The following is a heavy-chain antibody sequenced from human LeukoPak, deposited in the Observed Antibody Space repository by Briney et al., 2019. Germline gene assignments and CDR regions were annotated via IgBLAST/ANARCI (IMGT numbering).Heavy chain of an antibody. D-gene: IGHD3-10*01. CDR2: FDPEDGET. CDR1: GYSLTESS. V-gene: IGHV1-24*01. CDR3: AADRVLMLFGELSGALDI. J-gene: IGHJ3*02. Sequence: GASVKVSCKVSGYSLTESSMYWVRQAPGKGLEWMGGFDPEDGETIYAQKFQGRVTMTEDTSTDTAYMELSSLRSEDTAVCYCAADRVLMLFGELSGALDIWGQGTMVTVSS.